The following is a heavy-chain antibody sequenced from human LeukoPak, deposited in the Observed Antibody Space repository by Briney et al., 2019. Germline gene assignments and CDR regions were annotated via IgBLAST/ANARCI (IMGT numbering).Heavy chain of an antibody. CDR3: ARKYGSAPNWFDP. CDR2: INHSGST. Sequence: SETLSLTCAVYGGSFSGYYWSWIRQPPGKGLEWIGEINHSGSTNYNPSLKSRVTISVDTSKNQFSLKLSSVTAADTAVYYCARKYGSAPNWFDPWGQGALVTVSS. J-gene: IGHJ5*02. CDR1: GGSFSGYY. D-gene: IGHD3-10*01. V-gene: IGHV4-34*01.